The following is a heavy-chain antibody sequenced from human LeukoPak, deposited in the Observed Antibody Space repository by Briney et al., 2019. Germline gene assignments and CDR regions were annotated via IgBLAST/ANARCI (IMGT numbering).Heavy chain of an antibody. CDR1: GDSVSSNSAA. D-gene: IGHD3-10*01. V-gene: IGHV6-1*01. CDR3: ASGHYHASGSYYNGLDY. CDR2: TYYRSKWNN. Sequence: SQTLSLTCAISGDSVSSNSAAWNWFRQSPSRGLEWLGRTYYRSKWNNDYAVSVKSRITINPDTSKNQFSLQLNSVTPEDTAVYYCASGHYHASGSYYNGLDYWGQGTLVTVSS. J-gene: IGHJ4*02.